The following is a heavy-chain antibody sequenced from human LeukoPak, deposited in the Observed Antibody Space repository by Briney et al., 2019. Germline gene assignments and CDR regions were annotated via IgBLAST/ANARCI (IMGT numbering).Heavy chain of an antibody. V-gene: IGHV3-30*02. CDR3: AKDRSSGYYSDAFDI. J-gene: IGHJ3*02. Sequence: PGRSLRLSCAASGFTLSSYGMHWVRQAPGKGLERVAFIRYDGSNKYYADSVKGRFTISRDNSKYTLYLQMNSLRAEDTAVYYCAKDRSSGYYSDAFDIWGQGTMVTVSS. CDR1: GFTLSSYG. D-gene: IGHD3-22*01. CDR2: IRYDGSNK.